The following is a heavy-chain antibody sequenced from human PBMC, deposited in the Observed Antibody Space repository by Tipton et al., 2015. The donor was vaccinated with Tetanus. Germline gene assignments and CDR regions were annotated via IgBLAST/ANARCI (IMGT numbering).Heavy chain of an antibody. V-gene: IGHV4-61*01. CDR1: GGAVRSDNSY. Sequence: LSLTCTVSGGAVRSDNSYWSWIRQPPGKGLQWIAYVDDSGRTNSDYFLKSRVTTSLDTSKNQFSLKLTSVTAADTAVYYCARSNFAYSKKGAFDYWGQGTLVTVSS. CDR3: ARSNFAYSKKGAFDY. D-gene: IGHD2-21*01. CDR2: VDDSGRT. J-gene: IGHJ4*02.